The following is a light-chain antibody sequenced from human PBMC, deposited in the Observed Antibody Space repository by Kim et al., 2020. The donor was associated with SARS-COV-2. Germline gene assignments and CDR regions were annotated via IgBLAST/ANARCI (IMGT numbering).Light chain of an antibody. J-gene: IGLJ2*01. Sequence: GASVKLTCTLSSGHSSYAIAGHQQQAEKGPRYLMKLNSDGSHSKGDGIPDRFSGSSSGAERYLTISSLQSEDEADYYCQTWGTGVVFGGGTQLTVL. CDR2: LNSDGSH. CDR1: SGHSSYA. CDR3: QTWGTGVV. V-gene: IGLV4-69*01.